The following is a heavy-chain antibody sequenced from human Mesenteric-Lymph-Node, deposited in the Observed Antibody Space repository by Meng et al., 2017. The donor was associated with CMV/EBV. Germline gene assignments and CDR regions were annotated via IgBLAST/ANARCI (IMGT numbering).Heavy chain of an antibody. CDR1: GYTFTGYY. J-gene: IGHJ4*02. CDR3: ARGGSGHIVVVIAAPFDY. CDR2: INPNSGGT. Sequence: ASVKVSCKASGYTFTGYYMHWVRQAPGQGLEWMGWINPNSGGTNYAQKFQGRVTMTRDTSISTAYMELSRLRSDDTAMYYCARGGSGHIVVVIAAPFDYWGQGTLVTVSS. D-gene: IGHD2-21*01. V-gene: IGHV1-2*02.